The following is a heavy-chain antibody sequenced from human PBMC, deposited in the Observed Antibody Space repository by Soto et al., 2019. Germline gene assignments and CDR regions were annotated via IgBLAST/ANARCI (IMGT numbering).Heavy chain of an antibody. CDR2: ISAYNGNT. D-gene: IGHD2-2*01. J-gene: IGHJ4*02. CDR3: ARDSGRYCSSTSCYLGGY. V-gene: IGHV1-18*01. Sequence: QVQLVQSGAEVKKPGASVKVSCKASGYTFTSYGISWVRQAPGQGLEWMGWISAYNGNTNYAQKLQGRVTMTTDTSTSKDYMELRRLRSDDTAVYYCARDSGRYCSSTSCYLGGYWGQGTLVTVSS. CDR1: GYTFTSYG.